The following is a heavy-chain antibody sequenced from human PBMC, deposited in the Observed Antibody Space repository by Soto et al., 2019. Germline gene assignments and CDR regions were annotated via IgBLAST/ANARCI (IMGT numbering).Heavy chain of an antibody. CDR2: IWYDGSNQ. J-gene: IGHJ4*02. V-gene: IGHV3-33*01. D-gene: IGHD3-10*01. CDR3: ARDLGAFNYGSAYFDD. CDR1: GFTFSTYG. Sequence: LRLSSAPSGFTFSTYGMHWFRQAPGKGLEWVAGIWYDGSNQYYADSVKGRFTISRDNSKSLLYLQMNSLRAEDTAVYYCARDLGAFNYGSAYFDDWGQGTPVTVSS.